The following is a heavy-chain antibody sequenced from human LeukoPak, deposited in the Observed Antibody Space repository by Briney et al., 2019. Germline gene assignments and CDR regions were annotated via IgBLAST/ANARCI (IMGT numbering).Heavy chain of an antibody. CDR3: ARVYYDFWSGYADYYYGMDV. J-gene: IGHJ6*02. D-gene: IGHD3-3*01. V-gene: IGHV4-34*01. CDR2: INHSGST. CDR1: GGSFSGYY. Sequence: SETLSLTCAVYGGSFSGYYWSWIRQPPGKGLEGSGEINHSGSTNYNPSLKSRVTISVDTSKNQFSLKLSSVTAADTAVYYCARVYYDFWSGYADYYYGMDVWGQGTTVTVSS.